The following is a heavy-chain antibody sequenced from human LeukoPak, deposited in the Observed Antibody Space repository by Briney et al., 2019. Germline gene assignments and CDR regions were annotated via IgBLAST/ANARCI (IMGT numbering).Heavy chain of an antibody. Sequence: ASVKVSCKASGYTFTSYGISWVRQAPGQGLEWMGWISAYGGNTNYAQKLQGRVTMTTDTSTSTAYMELRSLRSDDTAVYYCAICPGKQQLVSWFDPWGQGTLVTVSS. V-gene: IGHV1-18*01. J-gene: IGHJ5*02. CDR2: ISAYGGNT. CDR1: GYTFTSYG. CDR3: AICPGKQQLVSWFDP. D-gene: IGHD6-13*01.